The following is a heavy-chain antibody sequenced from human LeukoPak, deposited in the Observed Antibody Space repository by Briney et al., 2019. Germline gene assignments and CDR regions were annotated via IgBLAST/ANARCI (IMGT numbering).Heavy chain of an antibody. Sequence: PGGSLRLSCAASGFTFSSYAMSGVRQAPGKGLEWVSAISGSGGSTYYADSVKGRFTISRDTSTNTLFLQMDSLRAEDTAVYYCARDGYNVAFDIWGQGTMVTVSS. J-gene: IGHJ3*02. CDR3: ARDGYNVAFDI. D-gene: IGHD1-14*01. CDR1: GFTFSSYA. V-gene: IGHV3-23*01. CDR2: ISGSGGST.